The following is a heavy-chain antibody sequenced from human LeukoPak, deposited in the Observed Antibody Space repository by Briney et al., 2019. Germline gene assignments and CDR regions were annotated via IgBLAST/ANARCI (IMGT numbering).Heavy chain of an antibody. J-gene: IGHJ4*02. Sequence: GGSLRLSCAASGFTFSSYGMHWVRQAPGKGLDWVAFIHHDGSNKYYADSVKGRFTISRDNSKNTLCLQMNSLRAEDTAVYYCAKDGAPVSGWYSRYFDYWGQGTLVTVSS. CDR1: GFTFSSYG. CDR3: AKDGAPVSGWYSRYFDY. CDR2: IHHDGSNK. D-gene: IGHD6-19*01. V-gene: IGHV3-30*02.